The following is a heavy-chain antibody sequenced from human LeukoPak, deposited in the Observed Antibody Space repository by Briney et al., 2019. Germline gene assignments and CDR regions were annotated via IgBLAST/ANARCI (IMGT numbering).Heavy chain of an antibody. CDR2: ISSSSSTI. CDR1: GFTFSSYS. D-gene: IGHD6-13*01. V-gene: IGHV3-48*01. J-gene: IGHJ5*02. Sequence: GGSLRLSCAASGFTFSSYSMNWVRQAPGKGLEWVSYISSSSSTIYYADSVKGRFTISRDNAKNSLYLQMNSLRAEDTAVYYCARVEYSSSWYVRGWFDPWGQGTLVTVSS. CDR3: ARVEYSSSWYVRGWFDP.